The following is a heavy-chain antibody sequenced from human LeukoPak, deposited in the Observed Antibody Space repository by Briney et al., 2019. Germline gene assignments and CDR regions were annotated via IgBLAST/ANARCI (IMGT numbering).Heavy chain of an antibody. CDR3: VRGASGGHYVIDY. V-gene: IGHV3-74*01. CDR2: ISPDGRST. Sequence: GGSLRLSCEASGFTYGNYLMHWVRQAPGKGLVWVSRISPDGRSTNYADFVKGRFTVSRDNAMNTVYLQMNSLRTEDTAVYYCVRGASGGHYVIDYWGQGTLVTVSS. D-gene: IGHD1-26*01. J-gene: IGHJ4*02. CDR1: GFTYGNYL.